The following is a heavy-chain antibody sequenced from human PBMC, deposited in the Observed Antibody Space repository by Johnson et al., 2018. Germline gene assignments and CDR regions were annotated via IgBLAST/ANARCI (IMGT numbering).Heavy chain of an antibody. CDR3: AKWSGASPPYYMDV. J-gene: IGHJ6*03. Sequence: QVQLVESGGGVVQPGRSLRLSCVASGYTFINYGMHWVRQAPGKGLEWVAATTSSDGSKKDYVDSVKGRFTISRDNSKNTGYLQMNSLRVEDTAVYYCAKWSGASPPYYMDVWGKGTTVTVS. CDR1: GYTFINYG. D-gene: IGHD7-27*01. CDR2: TSSDGSKK. V-gene: IGHV3-30*18.